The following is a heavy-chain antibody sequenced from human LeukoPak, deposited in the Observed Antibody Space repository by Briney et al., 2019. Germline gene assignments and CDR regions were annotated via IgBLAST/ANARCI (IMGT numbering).Heavy chain of an antibody. CDR3: ARGPPDQLLFRSDY. CDR1: GFTFSTYS. D-gene: IGHD2-2*01. J-gene: IGHJ4*02. V-gene: IGHV3-21*01. CDR2: ISSSSSYI. Sequence: GGSLRLSCAASGFTFSTYSIIWVRQAPGKGLDWVSSISSSSSYIYYADSVKGRFTISRDNAKNSLYLQMNSLTAEDTAVYYCARGPPDQLLFRSDYWGQGTLVTVSS.